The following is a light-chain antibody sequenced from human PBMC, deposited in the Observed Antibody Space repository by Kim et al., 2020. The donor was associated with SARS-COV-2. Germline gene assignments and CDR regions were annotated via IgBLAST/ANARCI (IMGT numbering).Light chain of an antibody. J-gene: IGLJ1*01. CDR1: SLRRFS. CDR3: NSRDNSGDHQV. V-gene: IGLV3-19*01. Sequence: LGQTVRITCQGDSLRRFSATWYQQKPGQAPVVVIYARNNRPSGVPDRFSGSSSGNTASLTITGTQAEDEADYYCNSRDNSGDHQVFGTGTKVTVL. CDR2: ARN.